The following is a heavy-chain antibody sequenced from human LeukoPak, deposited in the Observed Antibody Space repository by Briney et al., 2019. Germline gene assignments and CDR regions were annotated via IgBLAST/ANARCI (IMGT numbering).Heavy chain of an antibody. CDR1: GFTFSTYS. V-gene: IGHV3-48*01. CDR3: TRDRAFTMIRGVITDWFDP. D-gene: IGHD3-10*01. J-gene: IGHJ5*02. CDR2: ISSSSTTI. Sequence: PGGSLRLSCAASGFTFSTYSMNWVRQAPGKGLEWVSYISSSSTTIYYADSVKGRFTISRDNANNSLYLQMNSLRAEDTAVYYCTRDRAFTMIRGVITDWFDPWGQGTQVTVSS.